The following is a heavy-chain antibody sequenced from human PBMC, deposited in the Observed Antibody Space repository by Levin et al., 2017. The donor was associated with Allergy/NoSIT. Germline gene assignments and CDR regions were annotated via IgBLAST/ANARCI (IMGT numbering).Heavy chain of an antibody. CDR1: GFSLSTSGVG. V-gene: IGHV2-5*02. Sequence: SGPTLVKPTQTLTLTCTFSGFSLSTSGVGVGWIRQPPGKALEWLALIFWDDDKFYSPSLGSRLTITKDTSKTQVVLTMTNLDPVDTGTYYCARRRHYDGGNAFDVWGQGTMVTVSS. CDR2: IFWDDDK. D-gene: IGHD3-16*01. J-gene: IGHJ3*01. CDR3: ARRRHYDGGNAFDV.